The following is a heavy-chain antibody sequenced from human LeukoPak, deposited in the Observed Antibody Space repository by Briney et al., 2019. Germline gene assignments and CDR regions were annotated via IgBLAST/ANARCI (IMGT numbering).Heavy chain of an antibody. D-gene: IGHD5-24*01. CDR1: GFTFSTYS. CDR3: ARGPRSLEMATIVSKFDS. CDR2: ISSSSHT. J-gene: IGHJ4*02. Sequence: GGSLRLSCTASGFTFSTYSMNWVRQAPGKGLEWVSSISSSSHTYYAASVKGRFTISRDNAKNSLYLQMNSLRAEDTAVYYCARGPRSLEMATIVSKFDSWGQGTLVTVSS. V-gene: IGHV3-21*01.